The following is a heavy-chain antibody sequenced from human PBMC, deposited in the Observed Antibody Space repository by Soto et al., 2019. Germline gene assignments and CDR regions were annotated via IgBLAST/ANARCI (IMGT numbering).Heavy chain of an antibody. J-gene: IGHJ5*02. Sequence: EVQLVESGGGLVQPGGSLRLSCAASGFTFSSYEMNWVRQAPGKGLEWVSYISSSGSTIYYADSVKGRVTISRDNAKNSLYLQMNSQRAADAAVYYCARDNFAYSTSTRPRSWFDPWSQGTLVTVSS. D-gene: IGHD6-13*01. CDR2: ISSSGSTI. CDR3: ARDNFAYSTSTRPRSWFDP. CDR1: GFTFSSYE. V-gene: IGHV3-48*03.